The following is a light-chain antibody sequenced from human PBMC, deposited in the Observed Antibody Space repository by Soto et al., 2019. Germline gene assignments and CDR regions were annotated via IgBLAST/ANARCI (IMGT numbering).Light chain of an antibody. CDR1: DSNIGNNY. J-gene: IGLJ2*01. CDR2: EDY. Sequence: QSVLTQPPSVSAAPGQKVTLSCSGSDSNIGNNYVSWYQQVPGTAPKLLIYEDYKRPSGISGRFSGSKSGTSATLGITGLQAGDEADYYCGTWDSSLSAVVFGGGTKLTVL. CDR3: GTWDSSLSAVV. V-gene: IGLV1-51*02.